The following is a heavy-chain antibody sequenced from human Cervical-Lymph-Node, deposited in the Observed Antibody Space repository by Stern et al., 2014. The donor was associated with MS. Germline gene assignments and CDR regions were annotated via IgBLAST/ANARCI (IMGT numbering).Heavy chain of an antibody. D-gene: IGHD3-10*01. V-gene: IGHV4-61*02. Sequence: QLQLQESGPGLVKPSQTLSLTCTVSGGAISSGSYYWSWIRQPAGKGLEWIGYMYPSGSTSYNPSLESRVTISVDASKNHSSRKLSSVTAADTAIYFCASVSGSAEFYGMDVWGQGTTVTVSS. J-gene: IGHJ6*02. CDR2: MYPSGST. CDR3: ASVSGSAEFYGMDV. CDR1: GGAISSGSYY.